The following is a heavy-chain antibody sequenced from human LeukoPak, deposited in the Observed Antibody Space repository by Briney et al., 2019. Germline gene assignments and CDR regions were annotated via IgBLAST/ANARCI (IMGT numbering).Heavy chain of an antibody. Sequence: TGGSLRLSCAASGFSFDDYTMHWVRQAPGKGLEWVSFISWDGGSTYYADSVKGRFTISRDNSKNSLYLQMNSLRTEDTALYYCAKDGVSEGSSSLFYYYYMDVWGKGTTVTVSS. J-gene: IGHJ6*03. CDR3: AKDGVSEGSSSLFYYYYMDV. CDR1: GFSFDDYT. CDR2: ISWDGGST. D-gene: IGHD6-6*01. V-gene: IGHV3-43*01.